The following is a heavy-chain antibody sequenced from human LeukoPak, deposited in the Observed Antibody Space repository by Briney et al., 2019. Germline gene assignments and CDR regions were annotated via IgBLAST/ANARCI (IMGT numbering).Heavy chain of an antibody. D-gene: IGHD3-10*01. CDR3: AGFGDYYYYHMDV. CDR2: INHSGSK. J-gene: IGHJ6*03. CDR1: GFTFSSYW. Sequence: LTLSCLASGFTFSSYWKHWVRQARGKGLEWVGEINHSGSKNYNPSLKSGVTIQVVTSQNQVSVKSTYEHPANTAYYHIAGFGDYYYYHMDVWGKGATVT. V-gene: IGHV4-34*08.